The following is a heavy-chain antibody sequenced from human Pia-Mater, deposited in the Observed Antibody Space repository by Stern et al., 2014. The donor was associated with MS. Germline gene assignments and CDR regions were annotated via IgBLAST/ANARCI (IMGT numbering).Heavy chain of an antibody. CDR2: IVPMFGTA. D-gene: IGHD3-3*01. Sequence: VQLVQSGAEVKKPGSSVKVSCLASGGSFSNYPISWVRQAPGQGLEWMGRIVPMFGTAHYAQKFQGRVTITADASTSTAYMELSSLGSEDTAMYYCARTRGPVFGVVIENWFDSWGQGTLVTVSS. V-gene: IGHV1-69*18. CDR3: ARTRGPVFGVVIENWFDS. J-gene: IGHJ5*01. CDR1: GGSFSNYP.